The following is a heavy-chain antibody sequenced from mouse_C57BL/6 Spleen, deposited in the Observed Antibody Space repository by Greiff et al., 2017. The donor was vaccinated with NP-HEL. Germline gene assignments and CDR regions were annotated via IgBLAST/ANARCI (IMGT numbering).Heavy chain of an antibody. CDR2: ISYDGSN. Sequence: VQLQQSGPGLVKPSQSLSLTCSVTGYSITSGYYWNWIRQFPGNKLEWMGYISYDGSNNYNPSLKNRISITRDTSKNQFFLKLNSVTTEDTATYYCARGDSSGWAMDYWGQGTSVTVSS. D-gene: IGHD3-2*02. CDR1: GYSITSGYY. V-gene: IGHV3-6*01. CDR3: ARGDSSGWAMDY. J-gene: IGHJ4*01.